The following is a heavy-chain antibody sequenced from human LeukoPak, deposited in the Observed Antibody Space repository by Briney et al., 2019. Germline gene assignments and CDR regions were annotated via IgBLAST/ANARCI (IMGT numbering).Heavy chain of an antibody. D-gene: IGHD2-15*01. Sequence: ASQTLSLNCTVSGGSISSGDYYWSWIRQPPGKRLEWIGYIYYSGSTYYNPSLKSRVTISVDTSKNQFSLKLSSVTAADTAVYYCVVAAPYNWFDPWGQGTLVTVSS. J-gene: IGHJ5*02. CDR2: IYYSGST. CDR1: GGSISSGDYY. V-gene: IGHV4-30-4*01. CDR3: VVAAPYNWFDP.